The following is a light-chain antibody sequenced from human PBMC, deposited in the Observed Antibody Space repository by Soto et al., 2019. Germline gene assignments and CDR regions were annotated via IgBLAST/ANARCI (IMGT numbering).Light chain of an antibody. V-gene: IGLV2-23*01. J-gene: IGLJ1*01. CDR2: EGS. Sequence: QSVLTQPASVSGSPGQSITISCTGTSSDVGSYNVVSWYQQHPGKAPKLMIYEGSKRPSGVSNRFSGSKSGNTASLTISGLQAEDDADYYCCSYAGSSTYVFGTGTKVTVL. CDR3: CSYAGSSTYV. CDR1: SSDVGSYNV.